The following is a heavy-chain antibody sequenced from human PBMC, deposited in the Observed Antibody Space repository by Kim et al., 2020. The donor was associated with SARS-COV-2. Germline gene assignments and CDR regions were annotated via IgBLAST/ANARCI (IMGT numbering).Heavy chain of an antibody. Sequence: SETLSLTCTVSGYSISSGYYWGWIRQPPGKGLEWIGSIYHSGSTYYNPSLKSRVTISVDTSKNQFSLKLSSVTAADTAVYYCARAPTRGASFDYWGQGTL. D-gene: IGHD3-10*01. CDR1: GYSISSGYY. CDR2: IYHSGST. V-gene: IGHV4-38-2*02. J-gene: IGHJ4*02. CDR3: ARAPTRGASFDY.